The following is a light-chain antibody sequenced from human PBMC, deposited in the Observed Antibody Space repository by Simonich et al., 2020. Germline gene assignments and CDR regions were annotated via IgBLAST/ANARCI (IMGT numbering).Light chain of an antibody. CDR2: WAS. V-gene: IGKV4-1*01. J-gene: IGKJ3*01. Sequence: DIVMTQSPDSLAVSLGERATINCKSSQSVLYSSNNKNYLAWYQQKPGQPPMLIIYWASTRESGVPDRFSGSGSETDFTLTISSLQAEDVAVYYCQQYYSTPFTFGPGTKVDIK. CDR3: QQYYSTPFT. CDR1: QSVLYSSNNKNY.